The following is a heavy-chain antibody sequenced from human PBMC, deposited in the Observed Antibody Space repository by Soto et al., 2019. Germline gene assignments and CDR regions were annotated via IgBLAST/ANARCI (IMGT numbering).Heavy chain of an antibody. CDR3: ARGAAGDAYY. CDR2: ISIRSTNI. J-gene: IGHJ4*02. Sequence: EVQLVESVVGLLQPWGSLGLSCAASGFTFSSYGMNWVRQTPGKGLEWVSYISIRSTNIHYPDSVKGRFTISRDNAKNSPYLQMNRLGAEDTAVYYCARGAAGDAYYWGQGIPVSVSS. CDR1: GFTFSSYG. V-gene: IGHV3-48*01. D-gene: IGHD6-13*01.